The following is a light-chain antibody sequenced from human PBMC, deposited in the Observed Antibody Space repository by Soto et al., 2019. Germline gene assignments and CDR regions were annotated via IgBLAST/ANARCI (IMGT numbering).Light chain of an antibody. J-gene: IGLJ2*01. CDR2: SNN. CDR3: AAWDDSLNGPGVV. Sequence: QSVLTQPPSASGTPGQRVIISCSGSSSNIGSNTVNWYQQLPGTAPKLLIYSNNQRPSGVPDRFSGSKSGTSASLAISGLQSEDEADYYCAAWDDSLNGPGVVFGGGTKLTVL. CDR1: SSNIGSNT. V-gene: IGLV1-44*01.